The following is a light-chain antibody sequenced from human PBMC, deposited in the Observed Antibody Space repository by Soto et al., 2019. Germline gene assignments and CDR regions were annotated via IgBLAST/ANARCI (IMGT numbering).Light chain of an antibody. CDR1: SSDVGGYNY. CDR2: EVS. CDR3: SSYSSSSTLVV. Sequence: QSALTQPASVSGSPGQSITISCTGTSSDVGGYNYVSWYQQHPAKAPKLMIFEVSNRPSGVSNRFSGSKSANTASLTISGLQAEDEADYYCSSYSSSSTLVVFGGGTKVTVL. J-gene: IGLJ2*01. V-gene: IGLV2-14*03.